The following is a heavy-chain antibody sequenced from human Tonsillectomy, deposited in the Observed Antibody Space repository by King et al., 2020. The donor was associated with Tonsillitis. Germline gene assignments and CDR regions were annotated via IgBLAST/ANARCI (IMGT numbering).Heavy chain of an antibody. CDR2: ISSSGSTI. CDR3: ARDPYSSINYYYYYYYMDV. Sequence: VQLVESGGGLVQPGGSLRLSCAASGFTFSSYEMNWVRQAPGKGLEGVSYISSSGSTIYYADSVKGRFTISRDNAKNSLYLQMNSLRAEDTAVYYCARDPYSSINYYYYYYYMDVWGKGTTVTAPS. V-gene: IGHV3-48*03. J-gene: IGHJ6*03. CDR1: GFTFSSYE. D-gene: IGHD6-13*01.